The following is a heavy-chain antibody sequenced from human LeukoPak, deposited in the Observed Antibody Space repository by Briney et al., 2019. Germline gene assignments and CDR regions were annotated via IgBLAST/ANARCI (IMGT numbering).Heavy chain of an antibody. Sequence: SETLSLTCAVYGGSFSGYYWSWIRQPPGKGLEWIGEINHSGSTNYNPSLKSRVTISVDTSKNQFSLKLSSVTAADTAVYYCALITSHGYYFDYWGQGTLVTVSS. D-gene: IGHD2-2*01. V-gene: IGHV4-34*01. J-gene: IGHJ4*02. CDR1: GGSFSGYY. CDR2: INHSGST. CDR3: ALITSHGYYFDY.